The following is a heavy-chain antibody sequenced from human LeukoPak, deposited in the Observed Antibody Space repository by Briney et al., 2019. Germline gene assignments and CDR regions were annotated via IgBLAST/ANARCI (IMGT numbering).Heavy chain of an antibody. D-gene: IGHD3-22*01. CDR3: AKDSSGYLNYFDY. CDR1: GFTFSSYA. V-gene: IGHV3-23*01. Sequence: PGGSLRLSCAASGFTFSSYAMSWVRQAPGKGLEWVSDTSGSGGSTYYADSVKGRFTISRDNSKNTLILQMNSLRAEDTAVYYCAKDSSGYLNYFDYWGQGTLVTVSS. CDR2: TSGSGGST. J-gene: IGHJ4*02.